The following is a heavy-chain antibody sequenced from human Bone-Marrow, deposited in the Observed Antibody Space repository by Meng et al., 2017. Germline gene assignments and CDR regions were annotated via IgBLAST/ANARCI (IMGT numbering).Heavy chain of an antibody. V-gene: IGHV3-52*01. CDR1: GFTFSSSW. D-gene: IGHD3-10*01. CDR2: IKCDGSEK. J-gene: IGHJ4*02. CDR3: VKVFKGVLVLWFGELNLADY. Sequence: GESLKISFAASGFTFSSSWMNCVCQAPEKGLVWVVDIKCDGSEKYYVDSVKGRLTISRDNAKNFLYLQVNSMRTEDMSVYYCVKVFKGVLVLWFGELNLADYWGQGTLVTVSS.